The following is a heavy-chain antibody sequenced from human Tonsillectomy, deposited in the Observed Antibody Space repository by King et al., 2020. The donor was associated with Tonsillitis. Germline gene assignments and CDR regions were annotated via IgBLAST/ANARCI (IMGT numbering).Heavy chain of an antibody. J-gene: IGHJ6*03. Sequence: VQLFESGGGLVQPGGSLRLSCAASGFTFTNYAMNWVRQAPGKGLEWVSSVSGNAGSTYYADSVKGRFTISRDNSKTTLYLQMNSLRAEDTAIYFCAKGTTVAGRGYYMDVWGKGTPVIVSS. D-gene: IGHD6-19*01. V-gene: IGHV3-23*01. CDR3: AKGTTVAGRGYYMDV. CDR2: VSGNAGST. CDR1: GFTFTNYA.